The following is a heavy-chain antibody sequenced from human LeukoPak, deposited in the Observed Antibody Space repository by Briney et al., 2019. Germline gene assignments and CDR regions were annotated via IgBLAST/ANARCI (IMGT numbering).Heavy chain of an antibody. V-gene: IGHV4-59*04. Sequence: SETLSLTCTVSGGSISNYSWSWIRQPPGKGLEWIGYIYHSGSTYYNPSLKSRVTISVDRSKNQFSLKLSSVTAADTAVYYCAGSSGYYSEAFDYWGQGTLVTVSS. CDR3: AGSSGYYSEAFDY. CDR2: IYHSGST. J-gene: IGHJ4*02. D-gene: IGHD3-22*01. CDR1: GGSISNYS.